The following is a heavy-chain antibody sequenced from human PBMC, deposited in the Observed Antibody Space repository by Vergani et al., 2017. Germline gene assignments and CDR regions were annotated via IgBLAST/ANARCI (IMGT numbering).Heavy chain of an antibody. CDR1: GGSISSYY. Sequence: QVQLQESGPGLVKPSETLSLTCPVSGGSISSYYWSWIRQPPGKGLEWIGYIYYSGSTNYNPSLKSRVTISVDTSKNQFSLKLSSVTAADTAVYYCARGGLEGYQLLDHNWFDPWGQGTLVTVSS. D-gene: IGHD2-2*02. CDR3: ARGGLEGYQLLDHNWFDP. J-gene: IGHJ5*02. CDR2: IYYSGST. V-gene: IGHV4-59*01.